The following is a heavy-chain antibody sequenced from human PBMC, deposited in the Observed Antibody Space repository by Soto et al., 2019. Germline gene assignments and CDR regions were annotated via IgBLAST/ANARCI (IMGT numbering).Heavy chain of an antibody. D-gene: IGHD6-13*01. CDR3: AKDQGSSWYEIDY. Sequence: VPLLESGGGLVQPGGSLRLSCAASGFTFSNYAVTWVRQAPGKGLEWVSTISGSGGSTYYADSVKGRFTITRDNSKNTLYLKMNSLRAEDTAVYYCAKDQGSSWYEIDYWGQGTLVTVSS. CDR1: GFTFSNYA. V-gene: IGHV3-23*01. J-gene: IGHJ4*02. CDR2: ISGSGGST.